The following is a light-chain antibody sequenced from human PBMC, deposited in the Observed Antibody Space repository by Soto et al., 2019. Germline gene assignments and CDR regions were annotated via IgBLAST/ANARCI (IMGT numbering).Light chain of an antibody. Sequence: QSVLTQPASVSGSPGQSITISCTGINSDVGRFTFVSWFQHHPGKAPKLIIYQANQRPSGISTRFSGSRSGTTASLTISELQGEDEADYFCGSYAGTNTPKWVFGGGTKLTVL. CDR1: NSDVGRFTF. V-gene: IGLV2-23*01. J-gene: IGLJ3*02. CDR2: QAN. CDR3: GSYAGTNTPKWV.